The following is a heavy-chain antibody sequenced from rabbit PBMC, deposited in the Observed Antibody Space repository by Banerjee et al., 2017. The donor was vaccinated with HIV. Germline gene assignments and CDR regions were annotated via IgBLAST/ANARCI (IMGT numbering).Heavy chain of an antibody. J-gene: IGHJ4*01. CDR3: ARRYIYGYGGYMNL. CDR1: GFSFSSNYY. CDR2: IYVGSSGST. V-gene: IGHV1S40*01. Sequence: QSLEESGGGLVTPGASLTLTCTASGFSFSSNYYMCWVRQAPGKGLEWIACIYVGSSGSTYYATWAKGRFTISKTSSTTVTLQMTSLTAADTATYFCARRYIYGYGGYMNLWGQGTLVTVS. D-gene: IGHD6-1*01.